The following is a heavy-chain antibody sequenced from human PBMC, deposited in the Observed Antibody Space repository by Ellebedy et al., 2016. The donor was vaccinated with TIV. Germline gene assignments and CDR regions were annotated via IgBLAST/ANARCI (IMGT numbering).Heavy chain of an antibody. D-gene: IGHD6-19*01. V-gene: IGHV3-30*03. CDR2: ISHDGSSQ. CDR1: GFTFSSYG. Sequence: PGGSLRLSCAASGFTFSSYGMSWVRQAPGKGLEWVAVISHDGSSQYYADSVKGRFTVSRDNSMTTVYLEMNSLRAEDTALYYCARDLDKSSGWYGGAAYWGQGTQVTVSS. J-gene: IGHJ4*02. CDR3: ARDLDKSSGWYGGAAY.